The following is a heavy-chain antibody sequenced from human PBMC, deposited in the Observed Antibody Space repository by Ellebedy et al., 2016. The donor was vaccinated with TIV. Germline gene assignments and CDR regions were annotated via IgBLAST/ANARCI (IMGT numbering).Heavy chain of an antibody. CDR1: GFTFDDYA. Sequence: GGSLRLXCAASGFTFDDYAMHWVRQAPGKGLEWVSLISWDGGSTYYADSVKGRFTISRDNSKNSLYLQMNSLRAEDTALYYCAKDPTPYNSGWYPDYWGQGTLVTVSS. CDR3: AKDPTPYNSGWYPDY. V-gene: IGHV3-43D*03. CDR2: ISWDGGST. D-gene: IGHD6-19*01. J-gene: IGHJ4*02.